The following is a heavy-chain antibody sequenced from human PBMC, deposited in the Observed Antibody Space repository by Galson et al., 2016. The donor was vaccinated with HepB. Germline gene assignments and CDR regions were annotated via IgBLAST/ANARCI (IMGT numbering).Heavy chain of an antibody. CDR1: GGSFSDYY. J-gene: IGHJ3*01. V-gene: IGHV4-34*10. CDR2: IYHTGST. CDR3: ARRDLMRPHVFDF. D-gene: IGHD5-24*01. Sequence: SETLSLTCAVYGGSFSDYYWNWIRQYPEKGLEWIGYIYHTGSTHYNPSLKSRITISVDTSKNQFSLKLTSVTAADTAVYFCARRDLMRPHVFDFWGQGTMVTVSS.